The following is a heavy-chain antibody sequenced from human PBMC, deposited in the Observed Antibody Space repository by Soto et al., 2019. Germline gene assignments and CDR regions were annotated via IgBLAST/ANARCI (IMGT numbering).Heavy chain of an antibody. V-gene: IGHV3-23*01. CDR2: ISGSGGST. CDR1: GFTFSSYA. Sequence: EVQLLESGGGLVQPGGSLRLSCAASGFTFSSYAMNWVRQAPGKGLEWVSAISGSGGSTYYADSVKGRFTISRDNSKNTLYLQMNSLRAEDTAVYYCAKDPASIAARPGWFDPWGQGTLVTVSS. D-gene: IGHD6-6*01. CDR3: AKDPASIAARPGWFDP. J-gene: IGHJ5*02.